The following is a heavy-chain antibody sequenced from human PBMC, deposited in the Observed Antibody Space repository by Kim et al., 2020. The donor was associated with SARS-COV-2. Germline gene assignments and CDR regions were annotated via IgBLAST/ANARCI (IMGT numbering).Heavy chain of an antibody. CDR2: IYSGGYT. CDR1: GFTVSDTY. D-gene: IGHD2-15*01. CDR3: AKDKLRGGLFDC. V-gene: IGHV3-66*01. Sequence: GGSLRLSCAASGFTVSDTYMSWVRQAPGKGLEWVSVIYSGGYTYYADSVMGRFTISRDNSKNTLSLQMSSLSAEDTAVYYCAKDKLRGGLFDCWGQGTLV. J-gene: IGHJ4*02.